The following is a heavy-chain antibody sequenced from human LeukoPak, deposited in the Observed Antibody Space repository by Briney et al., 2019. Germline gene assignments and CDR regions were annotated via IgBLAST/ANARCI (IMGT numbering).Heavy chain of an antibody. D-gene: IGHD3-3*01. CDR1: GYTFTGYY. Sequence: ASVKVSCKASGYTFTGYYMHWVRQAPGQGLEWMGWINPNSGGTNYAQKFQGRVTMTSDTSISTAYMELSRLRSDDTPVYYCASLLWSGYYTGYWGQGTLVTVSS. J-gene: IGHJ4*02. CDR2: INPNSGGT. V-gene: IGHV1-2*02. CDR3: ASLLWSGYYTGY.